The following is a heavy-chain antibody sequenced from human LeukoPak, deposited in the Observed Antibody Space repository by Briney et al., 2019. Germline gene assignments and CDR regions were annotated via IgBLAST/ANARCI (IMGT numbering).Heavy chain of an antibody. CDR1: DFTFPDYT. Sequence: GGSLRLSCAASDFTFPDYTMHWVCHGPGKGLEWVSLISFVRTSTYYADSVRGRFTISRDNSKNSLHLQMNSLRTEDTAFYFCVIQGITTQWYFDLWGRGTLVTVSS. D-gene: IGHD4-11*01. J-gene: IGHJ2*01. CDR2: ISFVRTST. CDR3: VIQGITTQWYFDL. V-gene: IGHV3-43*01.